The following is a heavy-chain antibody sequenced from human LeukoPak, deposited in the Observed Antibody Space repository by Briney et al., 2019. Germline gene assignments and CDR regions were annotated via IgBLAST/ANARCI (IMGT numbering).Heavy chain of an antibody. V-gene: IGHV1-18*01. D-gene: IGHD3-22*01. J-gene: IGHJ1*01. CDR2: ISAYNGNT. CDR1: GGTFSSYA. Sequence: ASVKVSCKASGGTFSSYAISWVRQAPGQGLEWMGWISAYNGNTNYAQKLQGRVTITTDTSTSTAYMELRSLRSDDTAVYYCARDTSRYYDSSGYHSWGQGTLVTVSS. CDR3: ARDTSRYYDSSGYHS.